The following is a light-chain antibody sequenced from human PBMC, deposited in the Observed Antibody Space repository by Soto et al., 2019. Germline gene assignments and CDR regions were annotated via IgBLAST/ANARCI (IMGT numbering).Light chain of an antibody. Sequence: QSVLTQPASVSGSPGQSITISCTGTSSDVGRYSYVSWYQQHPGKAPKLMIYDVSIRPSGVSDRFSGSKSGNTASLTISGLQAEDEADYYCSSYTSSSTVVFGGGTKVTVL. CDR2: DVS. CDR1: SSDVGRYSY. CDR3: SSYTSSSTVV. V-gene: IGLV2-14*03. J-gene: IGLJ3*02.